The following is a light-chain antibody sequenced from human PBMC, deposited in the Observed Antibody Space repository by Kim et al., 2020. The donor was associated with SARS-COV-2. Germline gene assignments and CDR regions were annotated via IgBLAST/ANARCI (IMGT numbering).Light chain of an antibody. CDR3: SSYTGSNVI. Sequence: QSALTQPPSASGSPGQSVTISCTGTSSDVGRYNYVSWYQHHPGKAPKLMIYEVNKRPSGVPDRFSGSKSGNTASLTVSGLQADDEADYYCSSYTGSNVIFGGGSLLTVL. CDR1: SSDVGRYNY. J-gene: IGLJ2*01. V-gene: IGLV2-8*01. CDR2: EVN.